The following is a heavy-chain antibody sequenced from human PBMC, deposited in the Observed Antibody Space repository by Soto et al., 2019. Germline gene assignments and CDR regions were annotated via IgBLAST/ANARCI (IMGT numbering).Heavy chain of an antibody. CDR2: VYSSGRT. D-gene: IGHD3-3*01. Sequence: QVQLQQSGPGLVRPSETLSLTCTVSGGSFSDNYWNWLRQSPGKGLEWIGDVYSSGRTNYNPSFGSRVTMSIDTAKNQFSLNLTSVTGADTAVYYCARTRRDTMFGVVIFGWFDPWGQGARVIVSS. CDR1: GGSFSDNY. J-gene: IGHJ5*02. CDR3: ARTRRDTMFGVVIFGWFDP. V-gene: IGHV4-59*01.